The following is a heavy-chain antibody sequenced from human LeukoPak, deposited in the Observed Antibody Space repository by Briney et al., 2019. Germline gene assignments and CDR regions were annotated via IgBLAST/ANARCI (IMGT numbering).Heavy chain of an antibody. J-gene: IGHJ3*02. V-gene: IGHV3-23*01. CDR1: GFTFSSYA. D-gene: IGHD6-13*01. CDR3: AKGDSSSWYRGAFDI. CDR2: ISGSGGST. Sequence: PGGSLRLSCAASGFTFSSYAMSWVRQAPGKGLEWVSAISGSGGSTYYADSVKGRFTISRDNSKDTLYLQMNSLRAEDTAVYYCAKGDSSSWYRGAFDIWGQGTMVTVSS.